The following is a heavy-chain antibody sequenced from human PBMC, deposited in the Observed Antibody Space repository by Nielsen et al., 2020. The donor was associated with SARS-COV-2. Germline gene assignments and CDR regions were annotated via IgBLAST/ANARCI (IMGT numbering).Heavy chain of an antibody. CDR3: ANSAADYVWGSYRYTASDYGMDV. CDR1: GFTFSSYA. J-gene: IGHJ6*02. V-gene: IGHV3-23*01. Sequence: GESLKISCAASGFTFSSYAMGWVRQAPGKGLEWVSAISGSGGSTYYADSVKGRFTISRDNSKNTLYLQMNSLRAEDTAVYYCANSAADYVWGSYRYTASDYGMDVWGQGTTVTVSS. D-gene: IGHD3-16*02. CDR2: ISGSGGST.